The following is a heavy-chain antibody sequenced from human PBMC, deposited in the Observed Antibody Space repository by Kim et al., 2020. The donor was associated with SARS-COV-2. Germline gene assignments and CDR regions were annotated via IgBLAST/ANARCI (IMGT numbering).Heavy chain of an antibody. CDR1: GFTFSDYY. J-gene: IGHJ4*02. V-gene: IGHV3-11*05. Sequence: GGSLRLSCAASGFTFSDYYMSWIRQAPGKGLEWVSYISSSSSYTNYADSVKGRFTISRDNAKNSLYLQMNSLRAEDTAVYYCARDSAGIAVAGTNSYFDYWGQGTLVTVSS. D-gene: IGHD6-19*01. CDR2: ISSSSSYT. CDR3: ARDSAGIAVAGTNSYFDY.